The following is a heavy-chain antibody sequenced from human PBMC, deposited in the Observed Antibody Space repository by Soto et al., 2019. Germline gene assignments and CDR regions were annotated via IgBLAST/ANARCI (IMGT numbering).Heavy chain of an antibody. J-gene: IGHJ6*02. CDR2: ISGSGGST. V-gene: IGHV3-23*01. CDR3: AKDGRYDSSLLGYYYGMDV. CDR1: GFTFSSYA. Sequence: QPGGSLRLSCAASGFTFSSYAMSWVRQAPGKGLEWVSAISGSGGSTYYADSVKGRFTISRDNSKNTLYLQMNSLRAEDTAVYYCAKDGRYDSSLLGYYYGMDVWGQGTTVTVSS. D-gene: IGHD3-22*01.